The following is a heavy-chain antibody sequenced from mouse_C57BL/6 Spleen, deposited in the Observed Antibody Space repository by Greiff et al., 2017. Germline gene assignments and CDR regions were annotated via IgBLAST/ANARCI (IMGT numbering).Heavy chain of an antibody. Sequence: EVKLMESEGGLVQPGSSMKLSCTASGFTFSDYYMAWVRQVPEKGLEWVANINYDGSSTYYLDSLKSRFIISRDNAKNILYLQMSSLKSEDTATYYCARDPGDGYYGFDYWGQGTTLTVSS. CDR2: INYDGSST. CDR3: ARDPGDGYYGFDY. CDR1: GFTFSDYY. J-gene: IGHJ2*01. D-gene: IGHD2-3*01. V-gene: IGHV5-16*01.